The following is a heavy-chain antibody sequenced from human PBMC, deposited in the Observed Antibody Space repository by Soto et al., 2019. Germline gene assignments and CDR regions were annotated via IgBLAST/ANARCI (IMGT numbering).Heavy chain of an antibody. V-gene: IGHV4-61*01. J-gene: IGHJ6*02. CDR3: AIDRARKMGAYFFGMDV. CDR2: IYYSGST. D-gene: IGHD3-16*01. Sequence: KPSETLSLTCTVYGGSVSSHSYYWSWIRQPPGKRLEWIGYIYYSGSTHYNPSLKSRVTISVDTSKNQFSLKLSSVTAADTPVYYCAIDRARKMGAYFFGMDVWGRGTTGTVSS. CDR1: GGSVSSHSYY.